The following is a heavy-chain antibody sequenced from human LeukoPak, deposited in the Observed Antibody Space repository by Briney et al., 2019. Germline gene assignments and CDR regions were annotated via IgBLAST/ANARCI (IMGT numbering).Heavy chain of an antibody. CDR1: GDSISSSSYY. V-gene: IGHV4-61*01. J-gene: IGHJ5*02. CDR2: IYDSGST. CDR3: ARGISALGTICFDP. Sequence: PSETLSLTCTVSGDSISSSSYYWSWIRQPPGKGLEWIVYIYDSGSTNYYPSLKSRVTISVDTSKNQFSLKLSSVAAADAAVYYCARGISALGTICFDPWGQGTLVTVSS. D-gene: IGHD1-1*01.